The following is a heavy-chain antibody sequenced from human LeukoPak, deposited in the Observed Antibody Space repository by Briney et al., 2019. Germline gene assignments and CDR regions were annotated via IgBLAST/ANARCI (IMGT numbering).Heavy chain of an antibody. CDR2: IYFSGNT. CDR3: ARGQKYRNGYTVTELGSGYFDY. D-gene: IGHD5-18*01. Sequence: PSETLSLTCTVSRGSVTSYYWSWIRQPPGKGLEWIGDIYFSGNTKYNPSLQSRVTISLDTSQNQFSLRLRSVTAADTAVYYCARGQKYRNGYTVTELGSGYFDYWGQGTLVTVSS. CDR1: RGSVTSYY. V-gene: IGHV4-59*02. J-gene: IGHJ4*02.